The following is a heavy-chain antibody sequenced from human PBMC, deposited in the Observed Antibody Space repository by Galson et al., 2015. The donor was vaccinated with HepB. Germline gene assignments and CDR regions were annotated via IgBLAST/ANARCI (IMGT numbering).Heavy chain of an antibody. Sequence: SLRLSCAASGFTFSSYAMSWVRQAPGKGLEWVSAISGSGGSTYYADSVKGRFTISRDNSKNTLYLQMNSLRAEDTAVYYCAKSLGLKRYGPEYFQHWGQGTLVTVSS. J-gene: IGHJ1*01. D-gene: IGHD5-18*01. CDR1: GFTFSSYA. V-gene: IGHV3-23*01. CDR3: AKSLGLKRYGPEYFQH. CDR2: ISGSGGST.